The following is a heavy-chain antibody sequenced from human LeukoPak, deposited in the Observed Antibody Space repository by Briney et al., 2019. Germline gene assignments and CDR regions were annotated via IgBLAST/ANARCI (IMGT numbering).Heavy chain of an antibody. Sequence: GGSLRLSCAASGFTVSNNYMGWVRQAPGKGLEWVSVIYTGGSTYYADSVKGRFTISRDNSKSSLYLQINSLRVEDTAVYYCARHGYSSSWSFFQYWGQGTLVTVSS. V-gene: IGHV3-53*01. CDR3: ARHGYSSSWSFFQY. CDR2: IYTGGST. D-gene: IGHD6-13*01. J-gene: IGHJ4*02. CDR1: GFTVSNNY.